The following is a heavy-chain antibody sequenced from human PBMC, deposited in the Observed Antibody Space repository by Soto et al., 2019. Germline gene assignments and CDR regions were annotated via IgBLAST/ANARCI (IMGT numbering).Heavy chain of an antibody. D-gene: IGHD2-2*01. CDR1: GFTFSNYG. CDR3: ARDPFHREYCSSTSCPPWFDP. CDR2: IWYDGSNK. V-gene: IGHV3-33*01. Sequence: SLRLSCAASGFTFSNYGMHWVRQAPGKGLEWVAVIWYDGSNKYYADSVKGRFTISRDNSKNTLYLQMNSLRAEDTAVYYCARDPFHREYCSSTSCPPWFDPWGQGTLVTVSS. J-gene: IGHJ5*02.